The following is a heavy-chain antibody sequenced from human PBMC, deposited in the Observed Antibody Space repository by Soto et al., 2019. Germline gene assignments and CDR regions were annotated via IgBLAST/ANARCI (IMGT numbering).Heavy chain of an antibody. CDR3: ARSEGGIAVAGTSTTVFDY. CDR1: GYTFTSYA. Sequence: ASVKVSCKASGYTFTSYAMHWVRQAPGQRLEWMGWINAGNGNTKYSQKFQGRVTITRDTSASTAYMELSSLRSEDTAVYYCARSEGGIAVAGTSTTVFDYWGQGTLVTVSS. J-gene: IGHJ4*02. D-gene: IGHD6-19*01. CDR2: INAGNGNT. V-gene: IGHV1-3*01.